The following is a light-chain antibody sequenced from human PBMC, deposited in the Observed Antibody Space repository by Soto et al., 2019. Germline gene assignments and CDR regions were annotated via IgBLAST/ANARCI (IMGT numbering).Light chain of an antibody. Sequence: VLTQSPSTLSLSTGERATLSCRASQSVSSYLAWYQQKPGQAPRLLIYDASNRATGIPARFSGTGSGTDFTLTINNLEPEDFAVYYCQVRTNWSIAFGRGTRLEIK. J-gene: IGKJ5*01. CDR3: QVRTNWSIA. CDR2: DAS. V-gene: IGKV3-11*01. CDR1: QSVSSY.